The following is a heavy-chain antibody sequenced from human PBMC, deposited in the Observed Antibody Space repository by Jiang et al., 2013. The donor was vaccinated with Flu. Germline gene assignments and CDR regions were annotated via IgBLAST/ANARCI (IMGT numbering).Heavy chain of an antibody. CDR1: GGSISSSSYY. J-gene: IGHJ3*02. V-gene: IGHV4-39*01. Sequence: GPGLVKPSETLSLTCTVSGGSISSSSYYWGWIRQPPGKGLEWIGSIYYSGSTYYNPSLKSRVTISVDTSKNQFSLKLSSVTAADTAVYYCARHLTYEGAAFDIWGQGTMVTVSS. CDR3: ARHLTYEGAAFDI. CDR2: IYYSGST. D-gene: IGHD3-3*01.